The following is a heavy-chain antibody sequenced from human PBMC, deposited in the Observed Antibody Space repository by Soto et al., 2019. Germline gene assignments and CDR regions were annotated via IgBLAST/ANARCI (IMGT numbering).Heavy chain of an antibody. CDR2: ISGSSGTI. CDR1: GFTFSSYS. CDR3: ARDDGYCAGVSCYSVYFQH. Sequence: EVQLVESGGGLVQPGGSLRLSCAASGFTFSSYSMNWVRQAPGKGLEWITYISGSSGTIYYADSVKGRFTISRDNAKNSLFLQMTSLRADDTAVYYCARDDGYCAGVSCYSVYFQHWGQGTPVTVSS. D-gene: IGHD2-15*01. V-gene: IGHV3-48*01. J-gene: IGHJ1*01.